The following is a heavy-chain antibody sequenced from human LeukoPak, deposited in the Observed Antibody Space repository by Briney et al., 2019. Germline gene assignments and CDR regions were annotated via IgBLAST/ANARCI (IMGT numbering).Heavy chain of an antibody. J-gene: IGHJ5*02. CDR1: GGSFSGYY. Sequence: SETLSLTCAVYGGSFSGYYWSWIRQPPGKGLEWIGEINHSGSTNYNPSLKSRVTISVDTSKNQFSLKLSSVTAADTAVNYCARDRWYSSSWSNWFDPWGQGTLVTVSS. CDR2: INHSGST. CDR3: ARDRWYSSSWSNWFDP. D-gene: IGHD6-13*01. V-gene: IGHV4-34*01.